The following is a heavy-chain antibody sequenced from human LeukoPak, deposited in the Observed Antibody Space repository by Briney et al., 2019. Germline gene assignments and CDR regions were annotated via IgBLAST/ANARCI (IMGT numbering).Heavy chain of an antibody. Sequence: RSSETLSLTCTVSGGSISSSSYYWGWIRQPPGKGLEWIGSIYYSGSTYYNPSLKSRVTISVDTSKNQFSLKLSSVTAADTAVCYCARRQQQWHSYGMDVWGQGTTVTVSS. V-gene: IGHV4-39*01. CDR2: IYYSGST. J-gene: IGHJ6*02. CDR3: ARRQQQWHSYGMDV. CDR1: GGSISSSSYY. D-gene: IGHD6-19*01.